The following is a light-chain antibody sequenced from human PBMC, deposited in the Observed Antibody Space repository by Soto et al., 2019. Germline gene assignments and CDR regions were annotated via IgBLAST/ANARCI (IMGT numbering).Light chain of an antibody. CDR2: KAS. CDR1: QTISSW. J-gene: IGKJ1*01. CDR3: QHYNSYPVT. V-gene: IGKV1-5*03. Sequence: DIQMTQSPSTLSASVGDRVTITCRASQTISSWLAWYQQKPGKAPKLLIYKASSLESGVTSRFSGSGSGTEFTLTISSLQPDDFATYYCQHYNSYPVTFGQGIKVDIK.